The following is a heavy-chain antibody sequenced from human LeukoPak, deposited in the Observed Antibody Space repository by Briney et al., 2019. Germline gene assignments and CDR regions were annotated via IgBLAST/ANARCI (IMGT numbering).Heavy chain of an antibody. CDR2: IYYSGST. V-gene: IGHV4-59*12. CDR1: GGSISSYY. CDR3: ARMEARHLGY. D-gene: IGHD3-3*01. Sequence: PSETLSLTCTVSGGSISSYYWSWIRQPPGKGLEWIGYIYYSGSTNYNPSLKSRVTISVDTSKNQFSLKLSSVTAADTAVYYCARMEARHLGYWGQGTLVTVSS. J-gene: IGHJ4*02.